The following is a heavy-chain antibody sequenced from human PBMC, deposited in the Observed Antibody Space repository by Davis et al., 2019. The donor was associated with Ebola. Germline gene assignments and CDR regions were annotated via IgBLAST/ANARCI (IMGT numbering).Heavy chain of an antibody. J-gene: IGHJ4*02. CDR1: GGSISSYY. V-gene: IGHV4-59*01. CDR2: ISYTGST. D-gene: IGHD1-26*01. CDR3: ARDTWELLQFDY. Sequence: SETLSLTCTVSGGSISSYYWTWIRQPPGKGLEWIGYISYTGSTNYNPSLRSRVTMSVDTSKNQFSLKLTSLTAADAAVYYCARDTWELLQFDYWGQGTLVTVSS.